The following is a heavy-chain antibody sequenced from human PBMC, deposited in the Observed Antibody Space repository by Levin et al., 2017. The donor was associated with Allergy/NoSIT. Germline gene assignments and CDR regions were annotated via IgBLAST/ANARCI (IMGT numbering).Heavy chain of an antibody. CDR3: ARDRDYDVSSAYLAGVVRHYYYYGMDV. D-gene: IGHD3-3*01. Sequence: LAGGSLRLSCAASGFTFSSYSMNWVRQAPGKGLEWVSYISSSSSTIYFADSVKGRFTISRDNAKNSLYLQMNSLRVEDTAMYYCARDRDYDVSSAYLAGVVRHYYYYGMDVWGQGTTVTVSS. CDR1: GFTFSSYS. V-gene: IGHV3-48*04. J-gene: IGHJ6*02. CDR2: ISSSSSTI.